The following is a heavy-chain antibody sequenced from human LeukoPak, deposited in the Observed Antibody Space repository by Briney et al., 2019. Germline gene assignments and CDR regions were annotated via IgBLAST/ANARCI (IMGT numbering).Heavy chain of an antibody. V-gene: IGHV4-30-2*01. CDR3: ARFSPYYYDSSGYLPDAFDI. D-gene: IGHD3-22*01. Sequence: SQTLSLTCAVSGGSISSGGYSWSWIRQPPGKGLEWIGYIYHSGSTYYTPSLKSRVTISIDRSKNQFSLKLSSVTAADTAVYYCARFSPYYYDSSGYLPDAFDIWGQGTMVTVSS. CDR2: IYHSGST. CDR1: GGSISSGGYS. J-gene: IGHJ3*02.